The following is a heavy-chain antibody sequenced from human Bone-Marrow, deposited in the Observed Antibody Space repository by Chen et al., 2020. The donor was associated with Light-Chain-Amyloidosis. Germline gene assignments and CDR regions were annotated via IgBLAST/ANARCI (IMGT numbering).Heavy chain of an antibody. CDR3: GRLGNSGFLDY. D-gene: IGHD5-12*01. Sequence: EVQLVESGGGLVQPGGSLRLSCSARGIRFSNDPMVGVRQAPGKGLEYVSLISSNGGSTNYADSVKGRFTISRDNSKNTLYLQVSSLRTEDTAIYYCGRLGNSGFLDYWGQGTLVTVSS. V-gene: IGHV3-64D*06. J-gene: IGHJ4*02. CDR2: ISSNGGST. CDR1: GIRFSNDP.